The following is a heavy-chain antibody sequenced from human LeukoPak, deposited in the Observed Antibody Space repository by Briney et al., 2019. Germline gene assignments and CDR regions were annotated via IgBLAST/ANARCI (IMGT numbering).Heavy chain of an antibody. CDR3: AREQNGWVSRIGGDWDT. D-gene: IGHD2-21*01. CDR2: ISAYNGNT. Sequence: ASVKVSCKASGYTFTSYGISWVRQAPGQGLEWMGWISAYNGNTNYAQKLQGRVTMATDTSTSTAYMELRGLRSDDTAVYYCAREQNGWVSRIGGDWDTGGRGTLCTLS. J-gene: IGHJ5*02. V-gene: IGHV1-18*01. CDR1: GYTFTSYG.